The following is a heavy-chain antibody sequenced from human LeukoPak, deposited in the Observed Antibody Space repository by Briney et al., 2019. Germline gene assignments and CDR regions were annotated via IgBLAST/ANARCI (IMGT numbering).Heavy chain of an antibody. CDR3: ARQGYGGNSVGQAFDI. CDR2: IYPGDSDT. CDR1: GYSFSNHW. J-gene: IGHJ3*02. V-gene: IGHV5-51*01. Sequence: GESLKISCKSSGYSFSNHWIGWVRQMPGQGLEWMGIIYPGDSDTRYSPSFQGQVTISADKYISTAYLQWSSLKASDTAMYYCARQGYGGNSVGQAFDIWGQGTMVTVSS. D-gene: IGHD4-23*01.